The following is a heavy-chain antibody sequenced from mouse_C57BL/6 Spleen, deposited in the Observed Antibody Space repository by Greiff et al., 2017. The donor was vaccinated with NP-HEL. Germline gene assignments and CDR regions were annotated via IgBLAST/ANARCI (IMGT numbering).Heavy chain of an antibody. CDR3: ARRLNYGSRGDYAMDY. CDR1: GFTFSDYG. V-gene: IGHV5-17*01. J-gene: IGHJ4*01. CDR2: ISSGSSTI. Sequence: EVQLVESGGGLVKPGGSLKLSCAASGFTFSDYGMHWVRQAPEKGLEWVAYISSGSSTIYYADTVKGRFTISRDNAKNTLFLQMTSLRSEDTAMYYCARRLNYGSRGDYAMDYWGQGTSVTVSS. D-gene: IGHD1-1*01.